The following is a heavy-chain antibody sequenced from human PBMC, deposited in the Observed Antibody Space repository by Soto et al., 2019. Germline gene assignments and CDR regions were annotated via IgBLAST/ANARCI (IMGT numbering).Heavy chain of an antibody. CDR3: ARLGRRSTVTTNAFDI. CDR2: IDYSGST. J-gene: IGHJ3*02. Sequence: QLQLQESGPGLVKPSETLSLTCTVSGGSISSTTYYWGWVRQPPGKGLEWIGSIDYSGSTYYSPSLKSRVSVSVDTSKNQFSLKLNSVTAADTAVYYCARLGRRSTVTTNAFDIWGQGTMVTVPS. D-gene: IGHD4-17*01. V-gene: IGHV4-39*01. CDR1: GGSISSTTYY.